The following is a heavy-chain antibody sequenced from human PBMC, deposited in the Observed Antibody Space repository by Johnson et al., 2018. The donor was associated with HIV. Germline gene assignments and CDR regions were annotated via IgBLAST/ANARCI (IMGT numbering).Heavy chain of an antibody. D-gene: IGHD7-27*01. CDR2: LYSGGNT. Sequence: QVQLVESGGGVVQPGRSLRLSCAASAFTFSSYAMHWVRQAPGKGLEWVSVLYSGGNTYYADSVRGRFTISRDNSKNSLYLQMNSLRAEDTAVYYCARQLGSDAFDIWGQGTMVTVSS. CDR1: AFTFSSYA. J-gene: IGHJ3*02. CDR3: ARQLGSDAFDI. V-gene: IGHV3-30*04.